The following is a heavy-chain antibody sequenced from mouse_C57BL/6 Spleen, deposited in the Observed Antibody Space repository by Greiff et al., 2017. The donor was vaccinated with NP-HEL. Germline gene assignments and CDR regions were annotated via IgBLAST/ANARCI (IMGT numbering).Heavy chain of an antibody. Sequence: EVKLEESGGGLVQPGGSLKLSCAASGFTFSDYYMYWVRQTPEKRLEWVAYISNGGGSTYYPDTVKGRFTISRDNAKNTLYLQMSRLKSEDTAMYYCASRFPYYSNYAMDYWGQGTSVTVSS. V-gene: IGHV5-12*01. CDR2: ISNGGGST. D-gene: IGHD2-5*01. CDR3: ASRFPYYSNYAMDY. J-gene: IGHJ4*01. CDR1: GFTFSDYY.